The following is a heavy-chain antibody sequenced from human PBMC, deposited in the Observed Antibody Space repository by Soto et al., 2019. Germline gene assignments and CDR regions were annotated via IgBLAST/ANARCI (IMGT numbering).Heavy chain of an antibody. CDR3: AKYRRTRTEGFSLDY. V-gene: IGHV4-59*07. CDR2: VYYTGST. Sequence: SATFSLSCTFFGCSIHNVNWSWIRQTPGKGLEWIGYVYYTGSTTYNPSLESRVTMSVDTSKNQFSLKLSAVNDAETAVYYCAKYRRTRTEGFSLDYWGQG. CDR1: GCSIHNVN. J-gene: IGHJ4*02. D-gene: IGHD1-1*01.